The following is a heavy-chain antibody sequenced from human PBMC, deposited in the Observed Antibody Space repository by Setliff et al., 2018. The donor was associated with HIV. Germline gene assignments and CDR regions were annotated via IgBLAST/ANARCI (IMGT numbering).Heavy chain of an antibody. J-gene: IGHJ5*02. Sequence: GSLRLSCAASGFTFWSHSMLWVRQAPGKGLEWVSTSGNGGIIVYTDSVKGRFTMSRDNSNNMLFLQMNSLRTEDTAVYYCARSGGDCSGISCYSLWFDPWGHGTLVTVSS. V-gene: IGHV3-23*01. CDR3: ARSGGDCSGISCYSLWFDP. D-gene: IGHD2-15*01. CDR1: GFTFWSHS. CDR2: SGNGGII.